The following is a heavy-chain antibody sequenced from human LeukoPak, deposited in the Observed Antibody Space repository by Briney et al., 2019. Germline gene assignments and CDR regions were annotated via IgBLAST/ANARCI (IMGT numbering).Heavy chain of an antibody. CDR1: GFTFDDYA. CDR3: AKDLGYCSGGSCQRGDYYYGMDV. CDR2: ISWNSGSI. V-gene: IGHV3-9*01. Sequence: GGSLRLSCAASGFTFDDYAMHWVRQAPGKGLEWVTGISWNSGSIGYADSVKGRFTISRDNAKNSLYLQMNSLRAEDTALYYCAKDLGYCSGGSCQRGDYYYGMDVWGQGTTVTVSS. J-gene: IGHJ6*02. D-gene: IGHD2-15*01.